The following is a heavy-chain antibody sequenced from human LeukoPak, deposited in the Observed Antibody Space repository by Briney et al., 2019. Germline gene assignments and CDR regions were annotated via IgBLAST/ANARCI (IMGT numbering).Heavy chain of an antibody. V-gene: IGHV1-8*02. CDR3: ARRRYRNYFDY. Sequence: ASVKVSCKASGYTFTGYYMHWVRQAPGQGLEWMGWMNPNSGNTGYAQKFQGRVTMTRNTSISTAYMELSSLRSEDTAVYYCARRRYRNYFDYWGQGTLVTVSS. J-gene: IGHJ4*02. CDR1: GYTFTGYY. CDR2: MNPNSGNT. D-gene: IGHD1-1*01.